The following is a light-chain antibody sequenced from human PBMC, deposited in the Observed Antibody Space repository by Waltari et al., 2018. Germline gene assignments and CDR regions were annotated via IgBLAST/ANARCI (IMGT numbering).Light chain of an antibody. CDR2: GAS. V-gene: IGKV3-20*01. Sequence: EIVLTQSPGNLSLSPGDRATLSCRASQSVRRTLAWYQQKPGQAPSLLIYGASIRATGIPDRFSGSGSGTDFSLTISRLEPEDFAVYYCQHYVTLPVTFGQGTKVEIK. CDR3: QHYVTLPVT. J-gene: IGKJ1*01. CDR1: QSVRRT.